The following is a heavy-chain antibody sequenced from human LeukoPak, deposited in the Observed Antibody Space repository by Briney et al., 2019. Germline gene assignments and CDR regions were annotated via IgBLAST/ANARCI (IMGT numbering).Heavy chain of an antibody. D-gene: IGHD3-9*01. CDR2: ISWNSGSI. Sequence: GGSLRLSCAASGFTFDDYAMHWVRQAPGRGLEWVSGISWNSGSIDYADSVKGRFTISRDNAKNSLYLQMNSLRAEDTALYYCAKDSDDILTGSLDYWGQGTLVTVSS. CDR1: GFTFDDYA. V-gene: IGHV3-9*01. J-gene: IGHJ4*02. CDR3: AKDSDDILTGSLDY.